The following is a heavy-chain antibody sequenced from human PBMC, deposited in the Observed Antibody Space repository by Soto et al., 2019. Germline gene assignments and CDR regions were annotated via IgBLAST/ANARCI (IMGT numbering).Heavy chain of an antibody. CDR1: GGSISTYY. CDR3: ARGDGIQLGSLAGRYYYHKMDV. D-gene: IGHD1-1*01. CDR2: IYDSGTA. J-gene: IGHJ6*02. Sequence: QVQLRQSGPGLVKSSETLSLTCTVSGGSISTYYWSWVRQPPGKGLEWIGYIYDSGTATYNPSLRSRVTISVDTFKNQFSLRLSSVTAADTAVYYCARGDGIQLGSLAGRYYYHKMDVWGQGTTVTVYS. V-gene: IGHV4-59*01.